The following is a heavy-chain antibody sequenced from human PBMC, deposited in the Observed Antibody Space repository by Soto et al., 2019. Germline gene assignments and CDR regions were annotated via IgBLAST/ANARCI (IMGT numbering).Heavy chain of an antibody. CDR1: GFTFSSYA. D-gene: IGHD3-3*01. CDR3: AKRLGEWLSLSDAFDI. V-gene: IGHV3-23*01. J-gene: IGHJ3*02. CDR2: ISGSGGST. Sequence: GGSLRLSCAASGFTFSSYAMSWVRQAPGKGLEWVSAISGSGGSTYYADSVKGRFTISRDNSKNTLYLQMNSLRAEDTAVYYCAKRLGEWLSLSDAFDIWGQGTMVTVSS.